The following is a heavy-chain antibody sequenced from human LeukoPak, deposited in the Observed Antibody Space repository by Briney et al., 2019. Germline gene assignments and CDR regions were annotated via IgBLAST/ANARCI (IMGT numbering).Heavy chain of an antibody. Sequence: ETLSLTCTVSGVSINDSSYYWGWIRQAPGKGLEWVSSISSSSSYIYYADSVKGRFTISRDNAKNSLYLQMNSLRAEDTAVYYCASPPYGSGSYGNTWGQGTLVTVSS. V-gene: IGHV3-21*01. CDR3: ASPPYGSGSYGNT. D-gene: IGHD3-10*01. CDR2: ISSSSSYI. J-gene: IGHJ5*02. CDR1: GVSINDSSYY.